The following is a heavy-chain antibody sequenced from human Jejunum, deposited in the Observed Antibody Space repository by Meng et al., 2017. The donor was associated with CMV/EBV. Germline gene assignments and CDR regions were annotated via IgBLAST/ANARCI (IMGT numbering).Heavy chain of an antibody. V-gene: IGHV3-23*03. J-gene: IGHJ6*02. CDR1: FSNYA. CDR3: AKEGYSGYAFYFYGMDV. D-gene: IGHD5-12*01. Sequence: FSNYAMAWVRQAPGKGLEWVSGIYSGGSTSYSADSVKGRFTISRDDSKNTLYLQMHSLRAEDTAVYYCAKEGYSGYAFYFYGMDVWGQGTTVTVSS. CDR2: IYSGGSTS.